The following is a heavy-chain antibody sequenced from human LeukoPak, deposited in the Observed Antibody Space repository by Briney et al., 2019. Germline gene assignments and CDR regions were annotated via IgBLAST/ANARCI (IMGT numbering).Heavy chain of an antibody. J-gene: IGHJ4*02. Sequence: GGSLRLPCAASGFTFYDYTMHWVRQAPGKGLEWVSLISWDGGSTYYADSVKGRFTISRDNSKNSLYLQMNSLRTEDTALYYCAKDTDLPGQPEYSFDYWGQGTLVTVSS. CDR1: GFTFYDYT. D-gene: IGHD6-13*01. CDR3: AKDTDLPGQPEYSFDY. CDR2: ISWDGGST. V-gene: IGHV3-43*01.